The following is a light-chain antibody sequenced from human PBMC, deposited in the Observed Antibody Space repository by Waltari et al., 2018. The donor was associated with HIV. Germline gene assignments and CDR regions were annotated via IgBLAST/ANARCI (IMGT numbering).Light chain of an antibody. CDR2: KAS. V-gene: IGKV1-5*03. CDR1: QSISSW. Sequence: DIQTTQSPSSLSASVGDRVTITCRASQSISSWLAWYQQKPGKAPKLLIYKASSLESGVPSRFSGNESGTEFTLTVSSLQPDDFSTYYCQQYNSYPFPFGPGTKVDIK. J-gene: IGKJ3*01. CDR3: QQYNSYPFP.